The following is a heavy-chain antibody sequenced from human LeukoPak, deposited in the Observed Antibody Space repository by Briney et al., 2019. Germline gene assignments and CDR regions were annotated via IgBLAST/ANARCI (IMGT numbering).Heavy chain of an antibody. CDR1: GGTFSSYA. D-gene: IGHD6-13*01. J-gene: IGHJ5*02. Sequence: ASVKVSCKASGGTFSSYAISWVRQAPGQGLEWMGGINPNSGGTNYAQKFQGRVTMTRDTSISTAYMELSRLRSDDTAVYYCARDGAAAGNWFDPWGQGTLVTVSS. CDR2: INPNSGGT. CDR3: ARDGAAAGNWFDP. V-gene: IGHV1-2*02.